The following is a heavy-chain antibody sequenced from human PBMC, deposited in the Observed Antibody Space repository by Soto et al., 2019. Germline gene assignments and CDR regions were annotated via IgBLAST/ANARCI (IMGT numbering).Heavy chain of an antibody. D-gene: IGHD2-2*02. CDR3: ARDFVVVPAAIDYGMDV. Sequence: ASVKVSCKASGYTFTSYYMHWVRQAPGQGLEWMGIINPSGGSTSYAQKFQGRVTMTRDTSTSTVYMELSSLRSEDTAVYYCARDFVVVPAAIDYGMDVWCQGTTVTVSS. V-gene: IGHV1-46*01. CDR2: INPSGGST. J-gene: IGHJ6*02. CDR1: GYTFTSYY.